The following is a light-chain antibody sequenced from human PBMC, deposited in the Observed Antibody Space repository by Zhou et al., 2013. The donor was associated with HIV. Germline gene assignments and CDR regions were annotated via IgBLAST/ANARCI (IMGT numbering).Light chain of an antibody. CDR3: QQSYSTPWT. CDR2: DAS. Sequence: DIQMTQSPSSLSASVGDRVTITCQASQDISNNLNWYQQKPGKAPKLLIYDASNLETGVPSRFSGSGSGTDFIFTISSLQPEDIATYYCQQSYSTPWTFGQGTKVEIK. V-gene: IGKV1-33*01. CDR1: QDISNN. J-gene: IGKJ1*01.